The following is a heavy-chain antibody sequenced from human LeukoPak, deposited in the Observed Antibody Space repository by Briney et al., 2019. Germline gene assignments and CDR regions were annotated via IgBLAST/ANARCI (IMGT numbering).Heavy chain of an antibody. D-gene: IGHD3-9*01. CDR3: VKSDYDILTGSWFDP. V-gene: IGHV4-59*08. Sequence: SETLSLTCTVSGGSISSYYWSWIRQPPGKGLEWIGYIYYSGSTSYNPSLKSRVTISVDTSKNQFSLKLSSVTAADTAVYYCVKSDYDILTGSWFDPWGQGTLVTVSS. CDR2: IYYSGST. J-gene: IGHJ5*02. CDR1: GGSISSYY.